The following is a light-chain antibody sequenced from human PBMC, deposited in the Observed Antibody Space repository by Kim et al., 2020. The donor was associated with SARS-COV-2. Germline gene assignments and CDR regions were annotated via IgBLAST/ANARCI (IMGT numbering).Light chain of an antibody. CDR1: SGHSTYT. J-gene: IGLJ3*02. V-gene: IGLV4-69*01. Sequence: QPVLTQSPSASASLGASVKLTCTLSSGHSTYTITWHQQQPQKGPRYLMKVNSDGSHSRGDGIPDRFSGSTSGTEFYLTISSLQSDDEADYYCQTWGTGIMVFGGGTKVTVL. CDR2: VNSDGSH. CDR3: QTWGTGIMV.